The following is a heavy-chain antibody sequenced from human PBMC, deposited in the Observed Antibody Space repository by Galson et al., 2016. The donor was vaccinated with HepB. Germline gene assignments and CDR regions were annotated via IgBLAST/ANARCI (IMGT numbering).Heavy chain of an antibody. D-gene: IGHD4-23*01. CDR1: GYNFPSHA. CDR2: INAGNGDT. Sequence: SVKVSCKAAGYNFPSHAMHWVRQAPGQGLEWMGWINAGNGDTKYSQKFQGRVTFTRDTSARTLYMELSSLRSEDTAVFYCTRDGFGNYGGRTYYRGMDVWGQGTTLTVSS. CDR3: TRDGFGNYGGRTYYRGMDV. V-gene: IGHV1-3*01. J-gene: IGHJ6*02.